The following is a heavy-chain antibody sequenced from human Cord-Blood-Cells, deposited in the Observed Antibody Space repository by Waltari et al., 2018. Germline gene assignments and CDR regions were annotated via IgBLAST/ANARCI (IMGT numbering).Heavy chain of an antibody. D-gene: IGHD6-6*01. CDR3: ARVFKSEQGLVLDY. V-gene: IGHV1-2*02. CDR1: GYTFNGYY. Sequence: QVPLVQSGAEVKKPAASVKVSCKASGYTFNGYYMHLVPQAPGQGLEWMGWINPNSGGTNYAQKFQGRVTMTRDTSISTAYMELSRLRSDDTAVYYCARVFKSEQGLVLDYWGQGTLVTVSS. J-gene: IGHJ4*02. CDR2: INPNSGGT.